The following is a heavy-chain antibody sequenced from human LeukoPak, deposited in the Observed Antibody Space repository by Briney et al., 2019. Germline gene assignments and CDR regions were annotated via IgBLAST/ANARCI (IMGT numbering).Heavy chain of an antibody. CDR1: GYSFTSYW. J-gene: IGHJ2*01. D-gene: IGHD6-19*01. V-gene: IGHV5-51*01. CDR2: IYPGDSDT. CDR3: ARRPNGDSSGWYGGYFDL. Sequence: GESLKISCKGSGYSFTSYWIGWVRQMPGKGLEWMGIIYPGDSDTRYSPSFQGQVTISADKSISTAYLQWSSLKASDTAMYYCARRPNGDSSGWYGGYFDLWGRGTLVTVSS.